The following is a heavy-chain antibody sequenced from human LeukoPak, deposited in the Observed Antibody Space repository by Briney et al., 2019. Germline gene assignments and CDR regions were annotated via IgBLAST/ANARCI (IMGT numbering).Heavy chain of an antibody. D-gene: IGHD3-22*01. Sequence: GGSLRLSCAASGFTFSSYSMNWVRQAPGKGLEWVSSISSSSSYIYYADSVKGRFTISRDNAKNSLCLQMNSLRAEDTAVNYCARENYYDSSGHSDYWGQGTLITVSS. CDR1: GFTFSSYS. CDR3: ARENYYDSSGHSDY. CDR2: ISSSSSYI. V-gene: IGHV3-21*01. J-gene: IGHJ4*02.